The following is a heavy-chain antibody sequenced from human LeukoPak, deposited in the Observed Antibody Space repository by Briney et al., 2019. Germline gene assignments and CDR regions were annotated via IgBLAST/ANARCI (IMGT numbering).Heavy chain of an antibody. D-gene: IGHD6-13*01. CDR2: IYDSGST. Sequence: SETLSLTCAVSGYSISNGDYWGGIRQPPGKGLEWIGSIYDSGSTYYNPSLKSRVTVSADTSKNQFSLKLSSVTAADTAFYYCARKYSSSPHYFDCWGQGTLVTVSS. V-gene: IGHV4-38-2*01. CDR1: GYSISNGDY. J-gene: IGHJ4*02. CDR3: ARKYSSSPHYFDC.